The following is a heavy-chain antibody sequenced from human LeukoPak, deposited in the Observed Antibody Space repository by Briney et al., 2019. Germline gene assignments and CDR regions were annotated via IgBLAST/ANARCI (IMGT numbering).Heavy chain of an antibody. CDR3: ARGGVGGRFGF. CDR2: VSYSGSI. Sequence: SETLSLTCTVSGGSLSSISYFWGWIRLPPGKGPEWIGSVSYSGSIYYNPSLNSRATISMDTSKNQFSLKLRFVTAADTAMYFCARGGVGGRFGFWGQGTLVTVSS. CDR1: GGSLSSISYF. D-gene: IGHD3-3*01. J-gene: IGHJ4*02. V-gene: IGHV4-39*07.